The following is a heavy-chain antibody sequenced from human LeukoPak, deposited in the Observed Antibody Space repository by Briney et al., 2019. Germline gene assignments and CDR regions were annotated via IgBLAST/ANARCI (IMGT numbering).Heavy chain of an antibody. V-gene: IGHV1-46*01. CDR1: VYTFTSYY. D-gene: IGHD4-17*01. CDR2: INPSGGST. J-gene: IGHJ3*02. Sequence: ASVKVSCKASVYTFTSYYMHCVRQAPGQGLEWMGIINPSGGSTSYAQKFQGRVTMTRDMSTSTVYMELSSLRSEDTAVYYCARATVITDDAFDIWGQGTMVTVSS. CDR3: ARATVITDDAFDI.